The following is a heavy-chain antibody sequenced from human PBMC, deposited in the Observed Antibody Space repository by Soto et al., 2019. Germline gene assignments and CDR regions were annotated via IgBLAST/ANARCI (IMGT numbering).Heavy chain of an antibody. V-gene: IGHV1-3*01. CDR3: ARGASMVRGVILDAFDI. Sequence: QVQLVQSGAEVKKPGASVKVSCKASGYTFTSYTMHWVRQAPGQRLEWMGWINADNGNTKYSQKFQGRVTITRDTSXSAXYMELSSLRSEDTAVYYCARGASMVRGVILDAFDIWGQGTMVTVSS. J-gene: IGHJ3*02. CDR1: GYTFTSYT. CDR2: INADNGNT. D-gene: IGHD3-10*01.